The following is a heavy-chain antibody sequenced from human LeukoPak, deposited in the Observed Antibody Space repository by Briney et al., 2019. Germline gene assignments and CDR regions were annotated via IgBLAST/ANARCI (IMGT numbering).Heavy chain of an antibody. CDR1: GGSISTTTYY. D-gene: IGHD3-10*01. Sequence: SETLSLTCTVSGGSISTTTYYWAWIRQSPETGLEWLGSVYKSGSTYYNPSLKSRVTISVDTSKNQFSLKLNSVTATDTAVYYCARHYGPWGQGTLVTVSS. CDR2: VYKSGST. J-gene: IGHJ4*02. V-gene: IGHV4-39*01. CDR3: ARHYGP.